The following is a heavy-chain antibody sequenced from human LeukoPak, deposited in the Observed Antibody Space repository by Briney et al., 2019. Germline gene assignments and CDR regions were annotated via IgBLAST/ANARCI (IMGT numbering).Heavy chain of an antibody. Sequence: NPGGSLRLSCAASGFTFSNAWMSWVRQAPGKGLEWIGRIKSNGDGGTTEFAAPVKGRFTISRDDSKNTLYLQMNSLETEDTAVYYCTADGNCQTTSCYWGRGALVTVSS. V-gene: IGHV3-15*01. CDR1: GFTFSNAW. D-gene: IGHD2-2*01. CDR3: TADGNCQTTSCY. CDR2: IKSNGDGGTT. J-gene: IGHJ4*02.